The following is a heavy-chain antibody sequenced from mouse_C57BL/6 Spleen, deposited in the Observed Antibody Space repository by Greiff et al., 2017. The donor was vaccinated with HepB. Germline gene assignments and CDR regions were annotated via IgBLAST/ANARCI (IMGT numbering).Heavy chain of an antibody. CDR3: ARAENSNYLAWFAY. V-gene: IGHV1-52*01. Sequence: VQLQQPGAELVRPGSSVKLSCKASGYTFTSYWMHWVKQRPIQGLEWIGNIDPSDSETHYNQKFKDKATLTVDKSSSTAYMQLSSLTSEDSAVYYCARAENSNYLAWFAYWGQGTLVTVSA. J-gene: IGHJ3*01. CDR2: IDPSDSET. D-gene: IGHD2-5*01. CDR1: GYTFTSYW.